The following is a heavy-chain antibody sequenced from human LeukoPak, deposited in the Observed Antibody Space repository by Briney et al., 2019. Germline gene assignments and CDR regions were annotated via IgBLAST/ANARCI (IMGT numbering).Heavy chain of an antibody. J-gene: IGHJ4*02. V-gene: IGHV1-69*06. D-gene: IGHD5-18*01. Sequence: SVKVSCKASGGTFSSYAISWVRQAPGQGLEWMGGIIPIFGTANYAQKFQGRVTITADKSTSTAYMGLSSLRSEDTAVYYCARQPIQLWFYFDYWGQGTLVIVSS. CDR3: ARQPIQLWFYFDY. CDR2: IIPIFGTA. CDR1: GGTFSSYA.